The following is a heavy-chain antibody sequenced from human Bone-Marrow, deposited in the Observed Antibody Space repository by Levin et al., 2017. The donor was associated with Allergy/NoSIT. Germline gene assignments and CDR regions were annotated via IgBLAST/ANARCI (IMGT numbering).Heavy chain of an antibody. CDR1: GFAFSGDW. V-gene: IGHV3-53*01. Sequence: GGSLRLSCVGSGFAFSGDWMAWVRQAPGKGLEWVSLIYTAGATYYADSVKGRFTISRDNSKNTLFFQMNSLSADDTAVYFCARDWPFGSGPYDAFDIWGPGTMVTVSS. CDR3: ARDWPFGSGPYDAFDI. J-gene: IGHJ3*02. CDR2: IYTAGAT. D-gene: IGHD3-10*01.